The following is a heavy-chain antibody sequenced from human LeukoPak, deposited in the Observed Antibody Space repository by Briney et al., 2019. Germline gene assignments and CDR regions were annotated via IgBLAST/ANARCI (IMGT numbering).Heavy chain of an antibody. V-gene: IGHV4-4*07. CDR3: ARVKDGSNQDAFDI. Sequence: SETLSLTCTVSGGSISSYYWSWIRQPAGKGLEWIGRIYTSGSTNYNPSLKSRVTISADTSKNQFSLNLSSVTAADTAVYYCARVKDGSNQDAFDIWGQGTMVTVSS. CDR2: IYTSGST. J-gene: IGHJ3*02. D-gene: IGHD5-24*01. CDR1: GGSISSYY.